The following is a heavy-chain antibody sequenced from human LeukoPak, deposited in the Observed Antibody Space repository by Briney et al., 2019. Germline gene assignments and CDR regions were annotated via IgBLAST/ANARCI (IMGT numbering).Heavy chain of an antibody. D-gene: IGHD4-23*01. V-gene: IGHV3-73*01. Sequence: PGGSLRLSCAASGYIFSGSDMHWVRQASGKGLEWVGRMRSKANSYATAYAGSVKGRFTISRDDSKNTAYLQMNSLRAEDTAVYYCAKVGSTTVVTQEVDVWGKGTTVTISS. CDR1: GYIFSGSD. J-gene: IGHJ6*04. CDR3: AKVGSTTVVTQEVDV. CDR2: MRSKANSYAT.